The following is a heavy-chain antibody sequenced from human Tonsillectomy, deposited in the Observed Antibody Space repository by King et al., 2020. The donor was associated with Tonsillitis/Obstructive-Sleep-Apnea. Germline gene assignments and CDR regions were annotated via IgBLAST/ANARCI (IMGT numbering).Heavy chain of an antibody. CDR2: LVPIFGTA. Sequence: VQLVESGAEVKKPGSSVKVSCKAYGGTFSSYAISWVRQAPGHGLEWVGGLVPIFGTANYAQKFQDRVTITADESTSTAYLELSSLRSEDTAVYYCASAPSNDFWTGENYYFDYWGQGTLVTVSS. V-gene: IGHV1-69*01. D-gene: IGHD3/OR15-3a*01. CDR1: GGTFSSYA. CDR3: ASAPSNDFWTGENYYFDY. J-gene: IGHJ4*02.